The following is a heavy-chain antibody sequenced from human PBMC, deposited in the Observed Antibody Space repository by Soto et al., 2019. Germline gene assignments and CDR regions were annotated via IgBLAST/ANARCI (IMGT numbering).Heavy chain of an antibody. J-gene: IGHJ5*02. CDR1: GGSISSYY. V-gene: IGHV4-59*08. Sequence: SETLSLTCTVSGGSISSYYWSWIRQPPGKGLEWIGYIYYSGSTNYNPSLKSRVTISVDTSKNQFSLKLSSVTAADTAVYYCARTEWDSGYDKNWFDPWGQGTLVTVS. D-gene: IGHD5-12*01. CDR3: ARTEWDSGYDKNWFDP. CDR2: IYYSGST.